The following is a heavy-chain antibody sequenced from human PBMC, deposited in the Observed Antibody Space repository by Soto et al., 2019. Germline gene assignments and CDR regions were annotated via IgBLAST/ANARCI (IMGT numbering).Heavy chain of an antibody. CDR2: ISYSGNT. J-gene: IGHJ4*01. CDR3: ARRNYPYYFDY. Sequence: SETLSLTCTVSGGSISSSPSYWGWIRQPPGKGLEWIAIISYSGNTYYTPSLKSRVTISADTSKNQFSLSLTSVTAADAALYSCARRNYPYYFDYWGHGTLVTVSS. CDR1: GGSISSSPSY. V-gene: IGHV4-39*01. D-gene: IGHD3-10*01.